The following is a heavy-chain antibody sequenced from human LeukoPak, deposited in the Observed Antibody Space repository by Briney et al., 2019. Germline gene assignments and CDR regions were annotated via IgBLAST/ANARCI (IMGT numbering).Heavy chain of an antibody. CDR1: RGTFSSYA. J-gene: IGHJ4*02. D-gene: IGHD3-3*01. V-gene: IGHV1-69*01. Sequence: SVKVSCKASRGTFSSYAISWVRPAPRQGLEWMGWVIPILGAANYAQKFQGRVTITADESTSTAYMELSSLRSEDTAVYYCARDLLPYYDFWSGYYLDYWGQGTLVTVSS. CDR3: ARDLLPYYDFWSGYYLDY. CDR2: VIPILGAA.